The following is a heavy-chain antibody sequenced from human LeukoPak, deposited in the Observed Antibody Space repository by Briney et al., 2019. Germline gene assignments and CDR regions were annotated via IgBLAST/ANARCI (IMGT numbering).Heavy chain of an antibody. CDR1: GYRFSRYG. CDR3: ARGHGYYYYMDV. Sequence: ASVKVACKASGYRFSRYGINWVRQAPGPGPEGVGWVSVFNGLTKHAQKLQGRVTVTTEISTDTSYMELRSLRSDDTGVYYCARGHGYYYYMDVWGKGTRSSSP. J-gene: IGHJ6*03. CDR2: VSVFNGLT. V-gene: IGHV1-18*01. D-gene: IGHD2-2*03.